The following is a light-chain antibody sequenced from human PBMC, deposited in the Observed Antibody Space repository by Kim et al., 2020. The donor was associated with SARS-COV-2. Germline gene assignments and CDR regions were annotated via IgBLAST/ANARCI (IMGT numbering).Light chain of an antibody. J-gene: IGKJ2*01. V-gene: IGKV3-20*01. CDR3: QQYGSSPQT. CDR2: GAS. CDR1: QSVSSSY. Sequence: EIVLTQSPDTLSLSPGERATLSCRASQSVSSSYLAWYQQKPGQATRLLIYGASSRATGIPDRFSGSGSGTDFTLTISRLEPEDFAVYYCQQYGSSPQTFGQGTKLEIK.